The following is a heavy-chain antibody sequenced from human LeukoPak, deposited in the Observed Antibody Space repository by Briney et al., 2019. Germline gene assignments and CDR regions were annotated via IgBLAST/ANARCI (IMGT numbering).Heavy chain of an antibody. CDR3: ARHLAVAVAVPGYFDY. V-gene: IGHV4-39*01. D-gene: IGHD6-19*01. CDR2: LYYSGST. J-gene: IGHJ4*02. CDR1: GGSISSGSYY. Sequence: SETLSLTCTVSGGSISSGSYYWGWLRQPPGKGLEGLGSLYYSGSTYYNPSLKSRVTISVDTSKNQFSLKLSSVTAADTAVYHCARHLAVAVAVPGYFDYWGQGTLVTVSS.